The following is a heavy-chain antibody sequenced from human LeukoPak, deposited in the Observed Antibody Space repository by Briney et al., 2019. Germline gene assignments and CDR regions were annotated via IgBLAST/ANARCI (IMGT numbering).Heavy chain of an antibody. J-gene: IGHJ5*02. Sequence: QSGGSLRLSCAASGFTFSSYSMNWVRQAPGKGLEWVAVIWFDGSNKYYSDSVKGRFTISRDNSKNTLYLQMNSLRVEDTAVYYCARDLTRTSNWFDPWGQGTLVTVSS. CDR3: ARDLTRTSNWFDP. V-gene: IGHV3-33*08. CDR1: GFTFSSYS. D-gene: IGHD1-1*01. CDR2: IWFDGSNK.